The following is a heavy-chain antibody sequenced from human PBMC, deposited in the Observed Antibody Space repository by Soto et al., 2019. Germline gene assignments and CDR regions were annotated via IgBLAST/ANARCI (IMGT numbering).Heavy chain of an antibody. CDR1: GYPFTGYY. CDR3: ARDGRWLQGNSTYYYSSGMDV. Sequence: ASVKVSCKASGYPFTGYYMHWVRQAPGQGLEWMGAINPNSGGTNYAQQFQGRVTMTRDTSISTAYMELSRLRSDDTAVYYCARDGRWLQGNSTYYYSSGMDVWGQGTTVTAP. J-gene: IGHJ6*02. V-gene: IGHV1-2*02. D-gene: IGHD5-12*01. CDR2: INPNSGGT.